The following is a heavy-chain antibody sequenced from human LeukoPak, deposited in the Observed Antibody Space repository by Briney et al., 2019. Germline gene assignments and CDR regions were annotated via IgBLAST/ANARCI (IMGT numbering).Heavy chain of an antibody. V-gene: IGHV3-74*01. Sequence: HPGGSLRLSCGASGFTFSSYWMHWVRQAPGKGLVWISRINSDGSTTSYADSVKGRFTISRDNAKNTLYLQMNSLRAEDTAVYYCARGNYYGQDYWGQGTLVTVSS. J-gene: IGHJ4*02. CDR2: INSDGSTT. D-gene: IGHD3-10*01. CDR1: GFTFSSYW. CDR3: ARGNYYGQDY.